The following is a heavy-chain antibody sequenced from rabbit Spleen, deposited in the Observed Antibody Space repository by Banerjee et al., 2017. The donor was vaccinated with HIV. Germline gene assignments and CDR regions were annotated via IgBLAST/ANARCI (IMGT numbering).Heavy chain of an antibody. CDR2: IYGGSGGYT. CDR3: ARDSSGFDL. V-gene: IGHV1S40*01. CDR1: GFSFSNSYY. J-gene: IGHJ4*01. Sequence: QSLEESGGDLVKPGASLTLTCTASGFSFSNSYYMCWVRQAPGKGLEWIACIYGGSGGYTPYATWAKGRFTISKTSSTTVTLQMTSLTAADTATYFCARDSSGFDLWGPGTLVTVS. D-gene: IGHD1-1*01.